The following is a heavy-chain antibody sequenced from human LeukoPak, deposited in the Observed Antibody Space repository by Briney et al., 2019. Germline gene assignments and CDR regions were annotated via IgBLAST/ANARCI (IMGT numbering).Heavy chain of an antibody. CDR2: INHSGSI. D-gene: IGHD2-15*01. Sequence: SETLSLTCAVYGGSFSGYYWSWIRQPPGKGLEWIGEINHSGSINYNPSLKSRVTISVDTSKNQFSLKLSSVTAADTAVYYCARSAGYCSGGSCYRAGNFDYWGQGTLVTVSS. V-gene: IGHV4-34*01. CDR1: GGSFSGYY. CDR3: ARSAGYCSGGSCYRAGNFDY. J-gene: IGHJ4*02.